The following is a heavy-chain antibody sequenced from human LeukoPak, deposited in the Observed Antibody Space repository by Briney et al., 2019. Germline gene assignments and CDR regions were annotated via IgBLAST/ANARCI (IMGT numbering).Heavy chain of an antibody. CDR1: GGSFSGYY. CDR2: INHSGST. D-gene: IGHD6-13*01. Sequence: SETLSLTCAVYGGSFSGYYWSWIRQPPGKGLEWIGEINHSGSTNYNPSLKSRVTISVDTSKNQFSLKLSSVTAAGTAVYYCARGHSSSWSHWFDPWGQGTLVTVSS. CDR3: ARGHSSSWSHWFDP. J-gene: IGHJ5*02. V-gene: IGHV4-34*01.